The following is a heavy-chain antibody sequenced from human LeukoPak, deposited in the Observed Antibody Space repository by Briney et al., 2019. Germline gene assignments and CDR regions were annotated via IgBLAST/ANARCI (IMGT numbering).Heavy chain of an antibody. CDR1: GYTFTNYA. CDR2: INAGNGNT. Sequence: EASVTVSFKASGYTFTNYAMHWVRQAPGQRLEWMGWINAGNGNTKYSQKFQGRVTITRDTSASTAYMELSSLRSEDTAVYYCAREGRYCGGDCTWAPRGLRAWGQGTMVTVSS. CDR3: AREGRYCGGDCTWAPRGLRA. J-gene: IGHJ3*01. V-gene: IGHV1-3*01. D-gene: IGHD2-21*02.